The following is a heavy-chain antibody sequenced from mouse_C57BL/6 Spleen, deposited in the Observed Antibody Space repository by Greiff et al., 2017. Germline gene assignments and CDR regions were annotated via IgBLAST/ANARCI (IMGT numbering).Heavy chain of an antibody. Sequence: QVQLQQSGPGLVAPSQSLSITCTVSGFSLTSYAISWVRQPPGKGLEWLGVIWTGGGTNYNSALKSRLSTSKDNSKWQVFVKMNSLQTDDTARYYCARNSAYYSNYLAYWGQGTLVTVSA. CDR3: ARNSAYYSNYLAY. J-gene: IGHJ3*01. CDR1: GFSLTSYA. CDR2: IWTGGGT. D-gene: IGHD2-5*01. V-gene: IGHV2-9-1*01.